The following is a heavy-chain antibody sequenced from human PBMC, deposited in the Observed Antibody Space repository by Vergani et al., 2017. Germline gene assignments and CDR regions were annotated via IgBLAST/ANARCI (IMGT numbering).Heavy chain of an antibody. V-gene: IGHV4-59*01. D-gene: IGHD3-9*01. CDR3: ARSNRDDILTGYYSVWFDP. Sequence: QVQLQESGPGLVKPSETLSLTCTVSGGSLSSYYWSWIRQPPGKGLEWIGYIYYSGSTNYNPSLKSRVTISVATSKNQFSLKLSSVTAADTAVYSCARSNRDDILTGYYSVWFDPWGQGTLVTVSS. J-gene: IGHJ5*02. CDR2: IYYSGST. CDR1: GGSLSSYY.